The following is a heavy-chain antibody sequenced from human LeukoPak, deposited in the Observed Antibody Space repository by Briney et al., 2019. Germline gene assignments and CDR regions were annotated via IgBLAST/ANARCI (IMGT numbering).Heavy chain of an antibody. J-gene: IGHJ5*02. D-gene: IGHD2-21*02. CDR2: INPSGGST. CDR1: GYTFTSYY. CDR3: ARTLTLPNWFDP. V-gene: IGHV1-46*01. Sequence: GASVKVSCKASGYTFTSYYLHWVRQAPGQGLEWMGIINPSGGSTIYAQKFQGRVTMTRDTSTSTVYMELSSLRSEDTAVYYCARTLTLPNWFDPWGQGTLVTVSS.